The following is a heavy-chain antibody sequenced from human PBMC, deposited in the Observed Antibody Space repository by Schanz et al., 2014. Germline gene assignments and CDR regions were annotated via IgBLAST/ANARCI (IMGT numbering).Heavy chain of an antibody. D-gene: IGHD1-1*01. CDR3: ARDVIADEGNCLDY. CDR2: INEYNGHT. J-gene: IGHJ4*02. Sequence: QVQLVQSGAEVKKPGASVKGSCKASGYTFSSYGITWVRQAPAQGLEWMGWINEYNGHTLYAQKFQGRVTMTTDTSTRTSYMELTSLRSDDPVVYYCARDVIADEGNCLDYWGQGTLVTVSS. CDR1: GYTFSSYG. V-gene: IGHV1-18*04.